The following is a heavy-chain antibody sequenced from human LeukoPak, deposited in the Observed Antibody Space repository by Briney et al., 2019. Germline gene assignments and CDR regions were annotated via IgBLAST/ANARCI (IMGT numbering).Heavy chain of an antibody. J-gene: IGHJ4*02. CDR3: ARGHYDVLAASYKWTPDY. CDR2: ITSGGDYI. D-gene: IGHD3-9*01. Sequence: GGSLRLSCAASGFTFSTFNMNWVRQAPGKGLEWVSSITSGGDYIYYADSVKGRFTTSRDNAKNSLSLQLNSLRVEDTAVYYCARGHYDVLAASYKWTPDYWGQGTLVTVSS. CDR1: GFTFSTFN. V-gene: IGHV3-21*01.